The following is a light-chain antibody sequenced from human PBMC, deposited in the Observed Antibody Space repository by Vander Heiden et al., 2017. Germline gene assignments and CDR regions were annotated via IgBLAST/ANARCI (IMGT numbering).Light chain of an antibody. CDR1: SSNIGAGYD. V-gene: IGLV1-40*01. Sequence: QSVLAQPPSVSGAPGQRVTISCTGSSSNIGAGYDFHWYKQFPGTAPKLLIYANTNRPSGVPDRVSGSKSGTSASLAITGLQAEDEADYYCQSHDSSLSSYVFGTGTKVTVL. J-gene: IGLJ1*01. CDR3: QSHDSSLSSYV. CDR2: ANT.